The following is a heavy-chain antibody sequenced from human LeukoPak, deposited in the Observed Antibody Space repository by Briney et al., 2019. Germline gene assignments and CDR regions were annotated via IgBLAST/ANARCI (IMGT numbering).Heavy chain of an antibody. CDR3: ARLGNSSGWYLDY. V-gene: IGHV3-7*01. Sequence: GGSLRLSCAASGFTFSSYWMSWVRQAPGKGLEWVANIKQDGSEKYYVDSVKGRFTISRDNAKNSLYLQMNSLRAEDTAVYYCARLGNSSGWYLDYWGQGTLVTVSS. J-gene: IGHJ4*02. CDR2: IKQDGSEK. CDR1: GFTFSSYW. D-gene: IGHD6-19*01.